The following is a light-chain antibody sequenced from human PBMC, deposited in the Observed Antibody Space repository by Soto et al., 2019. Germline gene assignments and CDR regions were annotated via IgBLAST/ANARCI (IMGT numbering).Light chain of an antibody. V-gene: IGKV3-20*01. CDR2: GAS. Sequence: VLTQSPGTLSLSPGGRATLSCRASQTVSSSNLAWYQKKPGPAPRVVIYGASTRATGIPDRFSGSGSGTDFTLTISRLEPEDFAVYYCQQYDNSPYTFGQGTNLEIK. CDR3: QQYDNSPYT. J-gene: IGKJ2*01. CDR1: QTVSSSN.